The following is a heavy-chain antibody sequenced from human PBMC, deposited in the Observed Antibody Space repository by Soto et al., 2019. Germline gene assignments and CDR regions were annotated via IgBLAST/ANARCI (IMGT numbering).Heavy chain of an antibody. CDR3: ARGRVSHYYYYYYGMDV. V-gene: IGHV4-34*01. Sequence: PSETLSFTCAVYGGSFSGYYWSWIRQPPGKGLEWIGEINHSGSTNYNPSLKSRVTISVDTSKNQFSLKLSSVTAADTAVYYCARGRVSHYYYYYYGMDVWGQGTTVTVSS. CDR2: INHSGST. CDR1: GGSFSGYY. J-gene: IGHJ6*02. D-gene: IGHD6-13*01.